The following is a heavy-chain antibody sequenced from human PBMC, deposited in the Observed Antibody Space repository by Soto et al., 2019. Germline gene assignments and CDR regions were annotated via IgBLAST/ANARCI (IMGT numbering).Heavy chain of an antibody. V-gene: IGHV3-21*01. D-gene: IGHD2-8*01. Sequence: GGSLRLSCAASGFTFSSYSMNWVRQAPGKGLEWVSSISSSSSHIYYADSVKGRFIISRDNAKNSLYLQMNSLRAEDTAVYYCARDPPVYCSNGVCIGYWGQGTMVTVSS. J-gene: IGHJ4*02. CDR2: ISSSSSHI. CDR3: ARDPPVYCSNGVCIGY. CDR1: GFTFSSYS.